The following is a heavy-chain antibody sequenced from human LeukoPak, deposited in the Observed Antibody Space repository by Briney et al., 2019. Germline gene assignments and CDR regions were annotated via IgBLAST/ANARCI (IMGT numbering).Heavy chain of an antibody. CDR3: ATTLPGNYGSGSYTFDY. J-gene: IGHJ4*02. V-gene: IGHV4-4*07. CDR2: IYTSGST. Sequence: SETLSLTCTVSGGSISSYYWSWIGQPAGKGLELIASIYTSGSTNYNPSLKSRVTMSVDTSKNQFSLKLSSVTAADTAVYYCATTLPGNYGSGSYTFDYWGQGTLVTVSS. D-gene: IGHD3-10*01. CDR1: GGSISSYY.